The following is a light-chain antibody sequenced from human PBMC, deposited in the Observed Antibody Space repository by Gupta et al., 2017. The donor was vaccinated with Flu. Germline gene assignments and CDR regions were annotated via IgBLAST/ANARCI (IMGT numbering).Light chain of an antibody. V-gene: IGKV3-20*01. CDR3: QQYGSSRT. Sequence: VLTQSPATVSLSPGERATLSCRASQSVSGNYLAWYQQKLGQAPRLLIFRASRRATGIPDRCSGSGSGTDIILTISRLEPEDFAVYYCQQYGSSRTFGPGTKVEIK. CDR2: RAS. CDR1: QSVSGNY. J-gene: IGKJ1*01.